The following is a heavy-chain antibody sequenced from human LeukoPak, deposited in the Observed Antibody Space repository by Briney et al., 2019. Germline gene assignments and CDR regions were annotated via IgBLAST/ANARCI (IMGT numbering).Heavy chain of an antibody. Sequence: GASVKVSCKASGYTFTSYYMHWVRQAPGQGLEWMGIINPSGGSTSYAQKFQGRVTMTRDTSTSTVYMELSSLGSEDTAVSYCARDIGGGGYSYGYSVDYWGQGTLVTVSS. CDR1: GYTFTSYY. CDR2: INPSGGST. CDR3: ARDIGGGGYSYGYSVDY. V-gene: IGHV1-46*01. J-gene: IGHJ4*02. D-gene: IGHD5-18*01.